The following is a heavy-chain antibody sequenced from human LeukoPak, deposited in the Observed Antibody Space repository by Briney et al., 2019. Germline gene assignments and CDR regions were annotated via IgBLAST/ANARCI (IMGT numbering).Heavy chain of an antibody. D-gene: IGHD3-22*01. CDR2: IYSSGAT. Sequence: SQTLSLTCNVSGASISSGSYYWSWIRQPAGKGLEWIGRIYSSGATNYNPSLKSRVTISVDTSKNQFSLKLSSVTAADTAVYYCASLTNSGYYHYLDYWGQGTLVTVSS. CDR1: GASISSGSYY. J-gene: IGHJ4*02. V-gene: IGHV4-61*02. CDR3: ASLTNSGYYHYLDY.